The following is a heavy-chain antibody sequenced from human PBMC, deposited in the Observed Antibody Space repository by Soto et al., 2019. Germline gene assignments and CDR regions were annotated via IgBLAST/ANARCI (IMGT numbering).Heavy chain of an antibody. Sequence: GGSLRLSWAASGFTVSSNYMSWVRQAPGKGLEWVSVIYSGGSTYYTDSVKGRLTISRDNSKNTLYLQMNSLRAEDTAVYYCASVHSTNLLDYWGQGTLVPVSS. CDR2: IYSGGST. D-gene: IGHD1-1*01. V-gene: IGHV3-66*01. J-gene: IGHJ4*02. CDR1: GFTVSSNY. CDR3: ASVHSTNLLDY.